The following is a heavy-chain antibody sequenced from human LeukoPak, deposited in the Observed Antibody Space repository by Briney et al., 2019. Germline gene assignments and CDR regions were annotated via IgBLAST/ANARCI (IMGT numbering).Heavy chain of an antibody. V-gene: IGHV4-59*08. CDR3: ARRVAVAGTIDY. J-gene: IGHJ4*02. Sequence: SETLSLTCTVSGGSISTYYWSWIRQPPGKGLEWIGYIYYTGSTNYNPSLKSRVTISVHTSKNQSSLKLSSVPAADTAVYYCARRVAVAGTIDYWGQGTLVTVSS. D-gene: IGHD6-19*01. CDR1: GGSISTYY. CDR2: IYYTGST.